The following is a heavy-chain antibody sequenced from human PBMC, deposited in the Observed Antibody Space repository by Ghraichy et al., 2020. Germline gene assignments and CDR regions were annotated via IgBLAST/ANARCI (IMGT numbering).Heavy chain of an antibody. D-gene: IGHD5-24*01. CDR1: GGSISSGSYY. J-gene: IGHJ4*02. CDR2: IYTSGST. CDR3: ARGSRDGYNKVDY. Sequence: SETLSLTCTVSGGSISSGSYYWSWIRQPAGKGLEWIGRIYTSGSTNYNPSLKSRVTISVDTSKNQFSLKLSSVTAADTAVYYCARGSRDGYNKVDYWGQGTLVTVSS. V-gene: IGHV4-61*02.